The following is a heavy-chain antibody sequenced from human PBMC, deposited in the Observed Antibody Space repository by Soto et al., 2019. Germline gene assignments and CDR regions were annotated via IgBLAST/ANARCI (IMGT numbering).Heavy chain of an antibody. J-gene: IGHJ5*02. V-gene: IGHV3-48*01. D-gene: IGHD1-26*01. CDR1: GFTFSSYS. CDR2: IKSSSTTI. Sequence: EVRLVESGGGLVQPGGSLRLSCEASGFTFSSYSMNWVRQAPGKGLEWVSYIKSSSTTIYYADSVKGRFTISRDNAKNSLYLHMNSLRAEDTAVYYCARGWEVSTSRIGFGPWGQGTLVTVSS. CDR3: ARGWEVSTSRIGFGP.